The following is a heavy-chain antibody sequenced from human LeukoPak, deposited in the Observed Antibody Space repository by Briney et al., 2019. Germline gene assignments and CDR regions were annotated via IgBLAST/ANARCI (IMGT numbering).Heavy chain of an antibody. Sequence: ESGPTLVKPTQTLTLTCTFSGFSLSTSGVGVGWIRQPPGKALEWLALIYWDDDKRYSPSLKSRLTITKDTSKNQVVLTMTNMDPVDTATYYCAHRGGRGSYGYNYFDYWGQGTLVTVSS. CDR2: IYWDDDK. CDR1: GFSLSTSGVG. D-gene: IGHD5-18*01. J-gene: IGHJ4*02. CDR3: AHRGGRGSYGYNYFDY. V-gene: IGHV2-5*02.